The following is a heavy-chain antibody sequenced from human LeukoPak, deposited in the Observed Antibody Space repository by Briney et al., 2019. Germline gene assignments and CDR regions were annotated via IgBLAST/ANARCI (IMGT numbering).Heavy chain of an antibody. CDR3: AKHESSTIFGVVPPDY. CDR2: ISGSGGST. D-gene: IGHD3-3*01. Sequence: GGSLRLSCAASGFMFSTYAMSWVRQAPGKGLEWVSAISGSGGSTYYADSVKGRFTISRDNSKNTLYLQMNSLRAEDTAVYYCAKHESSTIFGVVPPDYWGQGTLVTVSS. V-gene: IGHV3-23*01. CDR1: GFMFSTYA. J-gene: IGHJ4*02.